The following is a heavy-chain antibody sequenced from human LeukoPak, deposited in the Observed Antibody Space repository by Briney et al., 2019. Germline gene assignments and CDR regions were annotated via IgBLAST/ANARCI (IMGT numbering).Heavy chain of an antibody. Sequence: GWSLRLSCAASGFTFDDYGMSWVRQAPGKGLEWVSGINWNGGSTGYADSVKGRFTISRDNAKNSLYLQMNSLRAEDTALYHCARGVYGSGSYWFDPWGQGTLVTVSS. CDR3: ARGVYGSGSYWFDP. CDR2: INWNGGST. D-gene: IGHD3-10*01. CDR1: GFTFDDYG. J-gene: IGHJ5*02. V-gene: IGHV3-20*01.